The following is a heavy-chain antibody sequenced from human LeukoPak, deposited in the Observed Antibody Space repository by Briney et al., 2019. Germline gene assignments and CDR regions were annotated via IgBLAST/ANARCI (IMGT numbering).Heavy chain of an antibody. D-gene: IGHD4-17*01. CDR2: INAGNGKT. V-gene: IGHV1-3*01. CDR3: ARARWTSTVTTYYLDY. Sequence: ASVKVSCKASGYISSDYAIQWVRQAPGQGLEWMGWINAGNGKTKYSQKFQGRVTITRDTSASTAYMELSGLRSEDTAVYYCARARWTSTVTTYYLDYWGQGTLVTVSS. J-gene: IGHJ4*02. CDR1: GYISSDYA.